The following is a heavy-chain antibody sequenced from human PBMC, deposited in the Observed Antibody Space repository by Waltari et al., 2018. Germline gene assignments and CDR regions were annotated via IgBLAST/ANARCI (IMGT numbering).Heavy chain of an antibody. CDR1: GGSISSPY. CDR3: ARPGSGWYGFDY. D-gene: IGHD6-19*01. Sequence: QVQLQESGPGLVKPSETLSLTCTVSGGSISSPYWSWIRQPPGKGLEWIGYIYYSGSTNYNPSLKSRVTISVDTSKNQFSLKLSSVTAADTAVYYCARPGSGWYGFDYWGQGTLVTVSS. J-gene: IGHJ4*02. V-gene: IGHV4-59*11. CDR2: IYYSGST.